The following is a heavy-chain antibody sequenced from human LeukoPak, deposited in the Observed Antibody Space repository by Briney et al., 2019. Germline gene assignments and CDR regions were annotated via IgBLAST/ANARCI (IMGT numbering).Heavy chain of an antibody. CDR2: INHSGST. Sequence: SETLSLTCAVYGGSFSGYYWSWIRQPPGKGLEWIGEINHSGSTNYNPSLKSRVTISVDTSKNQFSLKLTSVTAADTAVYYCARDGVSYYDFWSGHNWFDPWGQGTLVTVSS. CDR1: GGSFSGYY. J-gene: IGHJ5*02. CDR3: ARDGVSYYDFWSGHNWFDP. V-gene: IGHV4-34*01. D-gene: IGHD3-3*01.